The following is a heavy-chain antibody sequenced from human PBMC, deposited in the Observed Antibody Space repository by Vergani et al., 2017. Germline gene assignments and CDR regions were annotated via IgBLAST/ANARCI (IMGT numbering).Heavy chain of an antibody. J-gene: IGHJ4*02. CDR1: GFTFSSYA. CDR3: AKGYTAPVVVVIDY. V-gene: IGHV3-48*04. D-gene: IGHD3-22*01. CDR2: IASSGDTM. Sequence: EVQLVESGGGLVQPGGSLRLSCAASGFTFSSYAMSWVRQAPGKGLEWVSYIASSGDTMYYADSVKGRFTISRDNAKNSLYLQMNSLRAEDTAVYYCAKGYTAPVVVVIDYWGQGTLVTVSS.